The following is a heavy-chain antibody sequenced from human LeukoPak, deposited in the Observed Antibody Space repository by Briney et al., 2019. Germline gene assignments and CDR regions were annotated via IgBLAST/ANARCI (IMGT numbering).Heavy chain of an antibody. CDR1: GFSLSTSGVG. CDR2: IYWDDDK. CDR3: AHLPHCSGGSCYSFYYYYYGMDV. Sequence: SGPTLVKPTQTLTLTCTFSGFSLSTSGVGVGWIRQPPGKALEWLALIYWDDDKRYSPSLKSRLTITKDTSKNQVVLTMTNMDPVDTATYYCAHLPHCSGGSCYSFYYYYYGMDVWGQGTTVTVSS. D-gene: IGHD2-15*01. V-gene: IGHV2-5*02. J-gene: IGHJ6*02.